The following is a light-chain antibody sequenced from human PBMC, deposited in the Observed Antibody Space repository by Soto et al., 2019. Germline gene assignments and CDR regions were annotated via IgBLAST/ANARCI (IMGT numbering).Light chain of an antibody. J-gene: IGLJ1*01. CDR1: STNVGGYYY. V-gene: IGLV2-11*01. Sequence: QSALTQPRSVTGSPGQSVTISCTGTSTNVGGYYYVSWYQQHPGKAPKRIIYDVSERPSGVPDRFSGSKSGNTASLTISGLQAEDEADYYCCSFAGSYTFVFGTGTKLTVL. CDR3: CSFAGSYTFV. CDR2: DVS.